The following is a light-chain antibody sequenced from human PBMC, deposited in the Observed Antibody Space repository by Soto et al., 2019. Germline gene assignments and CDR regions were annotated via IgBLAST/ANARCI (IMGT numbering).Light chain of an antibody. CDR2: GNS. V-gene: IGLV1-40*01. CDR1: SSNIGAGYD. J-gene: IGLJ3*02. Sequence: QSVLTQPPSVSGAPGQRVTISCTGSSSNIGAGYDVHWYQQLPGTAPKLLIYGNSNRPSGVPDRFSGSKSGTSASLAITGLQAEDEADYYCQSYASSPNWVFGGGTKLTVL. CDR3: QSYASSPNWV.